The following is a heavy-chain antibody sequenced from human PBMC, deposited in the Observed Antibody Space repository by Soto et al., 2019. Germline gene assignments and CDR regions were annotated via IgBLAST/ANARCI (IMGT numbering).Heavy chain of an antibody. D-gene: IGHD4-17*01. CDR1: GSSLADYQ. CDR3: ATWVDYGDFEGFDF. Sequence: GPSVKVCCQTSGSSLADYQLHWGRQATGQELEWMGWLYANGGGSNSAQKFHGSFTMTWDTSITTAYLDLTRLTTNDTATYFCATWVDYGDFEGFDFWGQGTLGTVSS. CDR2: LYANGGGS. V-gene: IGHV1-2*04. J-gene: IGHJ4*02.